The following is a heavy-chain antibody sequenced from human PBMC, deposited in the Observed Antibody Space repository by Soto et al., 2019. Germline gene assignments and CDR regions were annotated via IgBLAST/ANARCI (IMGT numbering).Heavy chain of an antibody. Sequence: QLQLQESGPGLVKPSETLSLTCTVSGGSISSSSYYWGWIRQPPGKGPEWIGSIYYSGSTYYNPSLKSRVTISVYTSKNPFARKRSTVSAADSAVYYCARRGQWTSPGIAVASFDYWGQGTLVTVSS. CDR2: IYYSGST. J-gene: IGHJ4*02. D-gene: IGHD6-19*01. CDR3: ARRGQWTSPGIAVASFDY. V-gene: IGHV4-39*01. CDR1: GGSISSSSYY.